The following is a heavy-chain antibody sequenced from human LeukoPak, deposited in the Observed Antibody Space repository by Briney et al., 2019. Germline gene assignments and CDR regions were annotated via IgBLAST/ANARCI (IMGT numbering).Heavy chain of an antibody. CDR2: ISYDGSNK. CDR3: AKELVPAAHPFDY. J-gene: IGHJ4*02. CDR1: GFTFSSYR. V-gene: IGHV3-30*18. Sequence: GGSLRLSCAASGFTFSSYRMHWVRQAPGKGLEWVAVISYDGSNKYYADSVKGRFTISRDNSKNTLYLQMNSLRAEDTAVYYCAKELVPAAHPFDYWGQGTLVTVSS. D-gene: IGHD2-2*01.